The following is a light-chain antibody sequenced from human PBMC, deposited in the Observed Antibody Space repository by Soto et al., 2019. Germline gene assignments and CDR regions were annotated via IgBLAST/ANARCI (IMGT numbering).Light chain of an antibody. CDR2: DVS. J-gene: IGLJ2*01. V-gene: IGLV2-14*01. Sequence: QSALTQPASVSGSPGQSITTSCTGSSSDVGGYKYVSWYQQHPGKAPKLMIFDVSNRPSGVSNRFSGSKSGNTASLTISGLQAEDEADYYCSSYTSSSPVVFGGGTKLTVL. CDR1: SSDVGGYKY. CDR3: SSYTSSSPVV.